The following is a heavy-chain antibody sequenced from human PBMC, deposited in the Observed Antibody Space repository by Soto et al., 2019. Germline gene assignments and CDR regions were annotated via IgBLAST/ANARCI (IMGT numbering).Heavy chain of an antibody. CDR3: ARCPPYLNRFYS. CDR2: IFWDDNK. CDR1: GFSLSTSGVG. D-gene: IGHD2-2*01. Sequence: ESGPTLLNPTQTLTLTCTFSGFSLSTSGVGVGWIRQPPGKALEWLALIFWDDNKRYSPSLKSRLTISKDTSKNQVVLTMTNMEAVDTAAFFGARCPPYLNRFYSWGKRKLVRGSS. V-gene: IGHV2-5*02. J-gene: IGHJ5*01.